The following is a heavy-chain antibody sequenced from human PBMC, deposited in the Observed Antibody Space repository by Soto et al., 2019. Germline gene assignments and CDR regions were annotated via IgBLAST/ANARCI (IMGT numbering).Heavy chain of an antibody. Sequence: GESLKISCKGSGYSFPSDWIGWVRQMPGKGLEWMGSIYPADSDTRYSPAFQGQVTISADKSIRTAYLQWSSLKASDTATYYCARGDSTDCSNGVCSFFYNHDMDVWGQGTTVTVSS. J-gene: IGHJ6*02. CDR3: ARGDSTDCSNGVCSFFYNHDMDV. V-gene: IGHV5-51*01. CDR1: GYSFPSDW. CDR2: IYPADSDT. D-gene: IGHD2-8*01.